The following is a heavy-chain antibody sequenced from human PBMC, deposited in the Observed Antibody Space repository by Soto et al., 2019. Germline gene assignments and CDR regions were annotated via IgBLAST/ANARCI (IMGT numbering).Heavy chain of an antibody. CDR1: GGSISSGGYY. Sequence: SETLSLTCTVSGGSISSGGYYRSWIRQHPGKGLEWIGYIYYSGSTYYNPSLKSRVTISVDTSKNQFSLKLSSVTAADTAVYYCARELVTETYYFDYWGQGTLVTVSS. D-gene: IGHD3-16*02. J-gene: IGHJ4*02. CDR2: IYYSGST. CDR3: ARELVTETYYFDY. V-gene: IGHV4-31*03.